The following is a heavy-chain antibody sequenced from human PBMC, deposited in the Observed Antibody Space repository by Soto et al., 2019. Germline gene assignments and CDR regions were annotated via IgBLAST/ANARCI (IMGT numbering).Heavy chain of an antibody. CDR2: ISYDGSNK. CDR1: GFTFSSYA. J-gene: IGHJ3*02. D-gene: IGHD2-8*01. V-gene: IGHV3-30*04. Sequence: GGSLRLSCAASGFTFSSYAMHWVRQAPGKGLEWVAAISYDGSNKYYADSVKDRFTISRDNSKNTLYLQMNSLRAEDTAVYYCSVNGCAFDIWGQGTMVTVSS. CDR3: SVNGCAFDI.